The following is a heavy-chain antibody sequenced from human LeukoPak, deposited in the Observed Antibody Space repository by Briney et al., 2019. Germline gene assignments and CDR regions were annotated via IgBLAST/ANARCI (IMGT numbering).Heavy chain of an antibody. CDR3: ARDPPAVADSNDY. CDR2: IIPIFGTA. CDR1: GGTFSSYA. J-gene: IGHJ4*02. V-gene: IGHV1-69*01. Sequence: SVKVSCKASGGTFSSYAISCVRQAPGQGLEWMGGIIPIFGTANYAQKFQGRVTITADESTSTAYMELSSLRSEDTAVYYCARDPPAVADSNDYWGQGTLVTVSS. D-gene: IGHD6-19*01.